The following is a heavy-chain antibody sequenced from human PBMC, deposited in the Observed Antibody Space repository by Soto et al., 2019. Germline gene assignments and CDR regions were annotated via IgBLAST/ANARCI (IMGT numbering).Heavy chain of an antibody. CDR3: TSKYSGYVEY. J-gene: IGHJ4*02. D-gene: IGHD5-12*01. CDR1: GFTFGNYA. Sequence: SLRLSCTASGFTFGNYAMSWFRQAPGKGLEWVGFIRSKAYSGTTEYSASVKGRFTISRDDSKSIAYMQMNSLKTEDTAVYYCTSKYSGYVEYWGQGTLVTVSS. V-gene: IGHV3-49*03. CDR2: IRSKAYSGTT.